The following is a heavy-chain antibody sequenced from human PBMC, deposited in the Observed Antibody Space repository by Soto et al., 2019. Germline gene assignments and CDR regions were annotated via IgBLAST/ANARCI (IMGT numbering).Heavy chain of an antibody. V-gene: IGHV1-8*01. Sequence: ASVKVSCKASGYTFTSYDINWVRQATGQGLEWMGWMNPNSGNTGYAQKFQGRVTMTRDTSTSTVFLELSSLRSEDTAVYYCARDLYSTSWYVRAFDMWGQGTMVTVSS. J-gene: IGHJ3*02. CDR2: MNPNSGNT. CDR1: GYTFTSYD. CDR3: ARDLYSTSWYVRAFDM. D-gene: IGHD6-13*01.